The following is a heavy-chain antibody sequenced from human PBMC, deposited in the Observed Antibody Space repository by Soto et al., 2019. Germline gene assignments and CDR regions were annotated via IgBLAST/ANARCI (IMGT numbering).Heavy chain of an antibody. J-gene: IGHJ4*02. V-gene: IGHV4-30-4*01. CDR1: GGSISSGDYY. D-gene: IGHD6-19*01. Sequence: TLSLTCTVSGGSISSGDYYWSWIRQPPGKGLEWIGYIYYSGSTYYNPSLKSRVTISVDTSKNQFSLKLSSVTAADTAVYYCAREGAVAGTGIDYWGQGTLVTVSS. CDR3: AREGAVAGTGIDY. CDR2: IYYSGST.